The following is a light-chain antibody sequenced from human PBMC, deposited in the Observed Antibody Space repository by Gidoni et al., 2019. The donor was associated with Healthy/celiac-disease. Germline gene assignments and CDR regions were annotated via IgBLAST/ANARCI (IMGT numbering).Light chain of an antibody. CDR2: RNN. V-gene: IGLV1-47*01. Sequence: QSVLPQPPSASGTPGQRVTISCSGSSSNIRSNYVYWYQQLPGTAPKLLIYRNNQRPSGVPDRFSGSKSGTSASLAISGLRSEDEADYYCAAWDDSLSGRYVFGTGTKVTVL. J-gene: IGLJ1*01. CDR1: SSNIRSNY. CDR3: AAWDDSLSGRYV.